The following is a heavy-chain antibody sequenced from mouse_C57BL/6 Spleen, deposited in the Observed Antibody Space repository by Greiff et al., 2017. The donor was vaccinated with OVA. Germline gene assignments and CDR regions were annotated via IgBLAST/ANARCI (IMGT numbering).Heavy chain of an antibody. J-gene: IGHJ1*03. CDR2: ISDGGSYT. D-gene: IGHD4-1*01. CDR3: ARDRELTGTYWYFDV. V-gene: IGHV5-4*01. CDR1: GFTFSSYA. Sequence: EVQGVESGGGLVKPGGSLKLSCAASGFTFSSYAMSWVRQTPEKRLEWVATISDGGSYTYYPDNVKGRFTISRDNAKNNLYLQMSHLKSEDTAMYYCARDRELTGTYWYFDVWGTGTTVTVSS.